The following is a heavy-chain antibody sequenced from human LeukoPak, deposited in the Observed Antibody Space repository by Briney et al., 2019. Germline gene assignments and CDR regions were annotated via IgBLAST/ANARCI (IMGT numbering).Heavy chain of an antibody. CDR3: ARDRLGDYSEGY. Sequence: GGSLRLSCAASGFTISTYSMNWVRQAPGKGLEWVSSISSSSTYIYYADSVKGRFTISRDNAKNSLYLQMNSLRAEDTAVYYCARDRLGDYSEGYWGQGTLVTVSS. CDR2: ISSSSTYI. CDR1: GFTISTYS. D-gene: IGHD4-17*01. V-gene: IGHV3-21*01. J-gene: IGHJ4*02.